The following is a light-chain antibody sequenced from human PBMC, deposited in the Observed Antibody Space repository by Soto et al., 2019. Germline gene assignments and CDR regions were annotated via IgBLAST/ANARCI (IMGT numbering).Light chain of an antibody. CDR2: AAS. Sequence: DIQMTQSPSTLSGSVVDRVTITCLASQSISSWLAWYQQKPGKAPKLLIFAASSLQSGVPSRFSGSGSGTEFTLTISSLQPDDFATYYCQQYNSYPWKFGQGTKVDIK. CDR1: QSISSW. J-gene: IGKJ1*01. V-gene: IGKV1-5*01. CDR3: QQYNSYPWK.